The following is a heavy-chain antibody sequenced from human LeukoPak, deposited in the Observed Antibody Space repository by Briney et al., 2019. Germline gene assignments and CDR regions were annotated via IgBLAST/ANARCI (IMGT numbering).Heavy chain of an antibody. D-gene: IGHD6-19*01. Sequence: GGSLRLSCSASGLTFSIYTIHWVRQAPGKGLEYVSAISNNGDTTYYADSVKGRFTISRDNSKNTLYLQMSGLRTEDTAVYYCVITGIAVAGTDYWGQGTLVTVSS. CDR3: VITGIAVAGTDY. CDR2: ISNNGDTT. CDR1: GLTFSIYT. J-gene: IGHJ4*02. V-gene: IGHV3-64D*06.